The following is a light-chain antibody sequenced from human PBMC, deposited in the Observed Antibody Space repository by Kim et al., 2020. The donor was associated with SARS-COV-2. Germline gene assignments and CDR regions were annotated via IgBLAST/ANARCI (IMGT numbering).Light chain of an antibody. CDR1: QIINSH. V-gene: IGKV1-39*01. CDR3: QQSYSTLHT. CDR2: ATS. J-gene: IGKJ2*01. Sequence: DIQMTQSPSSLSASVGDRVTITCRASQIINSHLNWYQQKPGKAPKLLIYATSTLQSGVPSRFSGSGSGTDFTLTISSLHPDDFATYYCQQSYSTLHTFGQGTKLEI.